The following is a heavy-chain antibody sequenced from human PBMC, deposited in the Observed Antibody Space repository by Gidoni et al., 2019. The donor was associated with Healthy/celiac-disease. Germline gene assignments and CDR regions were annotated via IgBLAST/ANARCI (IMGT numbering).Heavy chain of an antibody. J-gene: IGHJ4*02. Sequence: EVQLVESGGGLVQPGGSLRLSCAASGFTFSSYWMSWVRQAPGKGLEWVANIKQDGSEKYYVDSVKGRFTISRDNAKNSLYLQMNSLRAEDTAVYYCAREARVARIAFDYWGQGTLVTVSS. CDR1: GFTFSSYW. CDR3: AREARVARIAFDY. D-gene: IGHD6-13*01. V-gene: IGHV3-7*05. CDR2: IKQDGSEK.